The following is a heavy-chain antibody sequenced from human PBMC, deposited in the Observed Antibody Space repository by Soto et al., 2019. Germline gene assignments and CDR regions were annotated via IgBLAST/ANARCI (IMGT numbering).Heavy chain of an antibody. J-gene: IGHJ5*02. CDR1: GGSISSGGYY. V-gene: IGHV4-31*03. Sequence: QVQLQESGPGLVKPSQTLSLTCTVSGGSISSGGYYWSWIRQQPGKGLEWIGYIYYSGSTYYNPSLKSRVTISVDTSKNQFSLKLSSVTAADTAVYYCARDPLHYYDSSGYYPNWFDPWGQGTLVTVSS. D-gene: IGHD3-22*01. CDR2: IYYSGST. CDR3: ARDPLHYYDSSGYYPNWFDP.